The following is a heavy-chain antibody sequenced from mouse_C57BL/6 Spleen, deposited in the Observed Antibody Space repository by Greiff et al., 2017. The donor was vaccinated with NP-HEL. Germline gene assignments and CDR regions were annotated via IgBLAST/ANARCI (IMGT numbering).Heavy chain of an antibody. V-gene: IGHV5-4*03. CDR1: GFTFSSYA. CDR2: ISDGGSYT. D-gene: IGHD2-3*01. J-gene: IGHJ4*01. CDR3: ARGDDGYPYYYAMDY. Sequence: EVKLVESGGGLVKPGGSLKLSCAASGFTFSSYAMSWVRQTPEKRLEWVATISDGGSYTYYPDNVKGRFTISRDNAKNNLYLQMSHLKSEDTAMYYCARGDDGYPYYYAMDYWGQGTSVTVSS.